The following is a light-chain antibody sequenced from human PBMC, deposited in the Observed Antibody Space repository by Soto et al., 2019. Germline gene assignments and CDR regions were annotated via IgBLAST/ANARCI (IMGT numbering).Light chain of an antibody. CDR1: QGISNY. V-gene: IGKV1-27*01. CDR3: LKYSSAPWT. J-gene: IGKJ1*01. CDR2: AAS. Sequence: DIQMTQSPSSLSSSVGDRVTITCRASQGISNYLAWYHQKPAKVPKLLIYAASTLHSGVPSRFSGSGSGTDFTLTISSLQPEDVAIYYCLKYSSAPWTFGQGTTVEIK.